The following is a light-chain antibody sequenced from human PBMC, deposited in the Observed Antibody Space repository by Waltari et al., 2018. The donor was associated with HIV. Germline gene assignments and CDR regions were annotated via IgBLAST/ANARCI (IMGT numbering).Light chain of an antibody. CDR3: SAYAGSNNLVL. Sequence: QSALTQPPPASGSLGQSVTISCTGTSSDVGGYNYASWYQQYPGEAPNLIIYDVNKRPSGVPDRFSGSKSGNTASLTVSGLQGEDEAQYYCSAYAGSNNLVLFGGGTKLTVL. J-gene: IGLJ2*01. CDR1: SSDVGGYNY. CDR2: DVN. V-gene: IGLV2-8*01.